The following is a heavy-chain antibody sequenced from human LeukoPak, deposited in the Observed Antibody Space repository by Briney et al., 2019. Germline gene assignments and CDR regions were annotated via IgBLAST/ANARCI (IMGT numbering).Heavy chain of an antibody. Sequence: AGASLRLSRAASGFTFSIYGMTWVRQAPGKGLEWVSAISGTGGSTYYADSVQGRFTISRDNSKNTLYLQLSSLRAEDTAVYYCAKGLLLALDYWGQGTLVTVSS. CDR1: GFTFSIYG. V-gene: IGHV3-23*01. CDR3: AKGLLLALDY. J-gene: IGHJ4*02. CDR2: ISGTGGST. D-gene: IGHD3-22*01.